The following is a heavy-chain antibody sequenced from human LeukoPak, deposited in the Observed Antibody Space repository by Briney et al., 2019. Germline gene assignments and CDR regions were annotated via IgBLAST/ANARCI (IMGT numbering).Heavy chain of an antibody. CDR3: ARDPTRVVVPAAPDY. CDR2: IWYDGSNK. J-gene: IGHJ4*02. CDR1: GFTLSSYG. Sequence: GRSLRLSCAASGFTLSSYGMHWVRQAPGKGLEWVAVIWYDGSNKYYADSVKGRFTISRDSSKNTLYLQMNSLRAEDTAVYYCARDPTRVVVPAAPDYWGQGTLVTVSS. D-gene: IGHD2-2*01. V-gene: IGHV3-33*01.